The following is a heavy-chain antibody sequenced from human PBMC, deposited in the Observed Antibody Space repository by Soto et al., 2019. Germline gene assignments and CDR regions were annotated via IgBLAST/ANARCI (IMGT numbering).Heavy chain of an antibody. V-gene: IGHV3-15*01. CDR3: AVEAHCSSVDCPGAFDI. CDR2: IKRKMDGETT. D-gene: IGHD2-2*01. Sequence: EVQLVESGGGVAKPGGSLRLSCAASGFSFTDVWMTWVRQAPGTGLEWVGRIKRKMDGETTKYAAPVKGRCSISSDDSKNTLFLQMNSLKSEDTAVYFCAVEAHCSSVDCPGAFDIWGQGTMVTVSS. J-gene: IGHJ3*02. CDR1: GFSFTDVW.